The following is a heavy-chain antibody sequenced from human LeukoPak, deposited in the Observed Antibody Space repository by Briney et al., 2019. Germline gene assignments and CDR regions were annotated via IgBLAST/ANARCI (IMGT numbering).Heavy chain of an antibody. CDR2: INPHSGGR. CDR1: GYTFTDYF. D-gene: IGHD6-13*01. V-gene: IGHV1-2*02. CDR3: AKVRDRLSSFYPAA. Sequence: ASVKVSCKASGYTFTDYFIHWVRQAPGQGLEWMGWINPHSGGRNSAQKFQGRVTMTRDTSITTAYLELSGLTSDDTAMYHCAKVRDRLSSFYPAAWGQGTLVTVSS. J-gene: IGHJ4*02.